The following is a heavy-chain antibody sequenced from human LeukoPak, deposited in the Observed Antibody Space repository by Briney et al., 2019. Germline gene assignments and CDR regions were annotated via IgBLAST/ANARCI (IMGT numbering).Heavy chain of an antibody. D-gene: IGHD3-9*01. V-gene: IGHV4-59*08. CDR2: IYYSGST. Sequence: SETLSLTCTVSGGSISSYYWSWIRQPPGKGLEWIGYIYYSGSTSYSPSLRSRVTISVDTSKNQFSLKLSSVTAADTAVYYCARHEGYDILTGYSYYFNYWGQGTLVTVPS. CDR3: ARHEGYDILTGYSYYFNY. CDR1: GGSISSYY. J-gene: IGHJ4*02.